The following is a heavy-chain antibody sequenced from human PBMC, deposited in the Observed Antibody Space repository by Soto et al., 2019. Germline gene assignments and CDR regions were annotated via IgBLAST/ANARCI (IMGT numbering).Heavy chain of an antibody. CDR2: IIPIFGTA. Sequence: SVKVSCKASGGTFSSYAISWVRQAPGQGLEWMGGIIPIFGTANYAQKFQGRATITADESTSTAYMELSSLRSEDTAVYYCARDRQGSSGFFVGIIFPSTWSLFDPWGQGNRVTVSS. J-gene: IGHJ5*02. V-gene: IGHV1-69*13. CDR3: ARDRQGSSGFFVGIIFPSTWSLFDP. D-gene: IGHD6-6*01. CDR1: GGTFSSYA.